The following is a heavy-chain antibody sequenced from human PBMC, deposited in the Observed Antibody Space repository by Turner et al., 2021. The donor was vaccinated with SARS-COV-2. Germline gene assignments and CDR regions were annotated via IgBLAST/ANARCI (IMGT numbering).Heavy chain of an antibody. J-gene: IGHJ2*01. Sequence: VQLVQSGAEVKKPGASVKVPCKASGYTFTSYDINWVRQATGQGLEWMGWRNPDSGNTAYAQKFQGRVTITRNTSISTAYMEMSSLRSEDTAVYYCARGGYCSSTSCSPYWYFDLWGRGTLVTVSS. D-gene: IGHD2-2*01. V-gene: IGHV1-8*03. CDR2: RNPDSGNT. CDR3: ARGGYCSSTSCSPYWYFDL. CDR1: GYTFTSYD.